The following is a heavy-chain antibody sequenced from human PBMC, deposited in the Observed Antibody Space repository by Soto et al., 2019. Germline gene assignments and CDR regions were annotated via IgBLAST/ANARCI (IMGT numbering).Heavy chain of an antibody. CDR1: GDSVSTNSAT. D-gene: IGHD3-16*01. V-gene: IGHV6-1*01. J-gene: IGHJ5*01. Sequence: QVQLQQSGPGLVKPSQTLSLTCAISGDSVSTNSATWDWIRQSPSRGLEWLGRTYYRSKWEIDFAVYVRGRITINPDTSNNQPSLQLNSVTPDDTAVYYCARLIGNSWLDSWGQGILVTVPS. CDR2: TYYRSKWEI. CDR3: ARLIGNSWLDS.